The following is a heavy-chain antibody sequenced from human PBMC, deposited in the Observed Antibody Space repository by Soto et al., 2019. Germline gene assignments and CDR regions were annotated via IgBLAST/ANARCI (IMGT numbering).Heavy chain of an antibody. D-gene: IGHD1-26*01. Sequence: PGGSLRLSCAASGFTFSSYGMHWVRQAPGKGLEWVAVIWYDGSNKYYADSVKGRFTISRDNSKNTLYLQMNSLRAEDTAVYYCARRTWRYSGPDRDAFDIWGQGTMVTV. J-gene: IGHJ3*02. CDR1: GFTFSSYG. CDR3: ARRTWRYSGPDRDAFDI. V-gene: IGHV3-33*01. CDR2: IWYDGSNK.